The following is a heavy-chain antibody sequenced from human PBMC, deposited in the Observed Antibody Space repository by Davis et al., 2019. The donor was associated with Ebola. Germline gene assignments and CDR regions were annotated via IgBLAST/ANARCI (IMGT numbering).Heavy chain of an antibody. CDR3: AKGDYDFWSGYSPPDY. CDR2: LSGSGGST. CDR1: GFTFSSYA. J-gene: IGHJ4*02. Sequence: GESLKISCAASGFTFSSYAMSWVRQAPGKGLEWVSALSGSGGSTYYADSVKGRFTISRDNSKNTLYLQMNSLRAEDTAVYYCAKGDYDFWSGYSPPDYWGQGTLVTVSS. V-gene: IGHV3-23*01. D-gene: IGHD3-3*01.